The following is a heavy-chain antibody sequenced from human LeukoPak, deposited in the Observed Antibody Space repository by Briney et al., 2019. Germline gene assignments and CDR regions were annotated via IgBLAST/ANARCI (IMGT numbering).Heavy chain of an antibody. D-gene: IGHD2-21*01. CDR1: GDSVSSNSAA. J-gene: IGHJ4*02. CDR3: ARGVVYCGGDCRGYFDY. CDR2: TYYRSKWYN. Sequence: SQTLSLTCDISGDSVSSNSAAWNWIRQSPSRGLEWLGRTYYRSKWYNDYAVSVKSRITINSDTSKDQFSLQLNSVTPEDTAVYYCARGVVYCGGDCRGYFDYWGQGTLVTVSS. V-gene: IGHV6-1*01.